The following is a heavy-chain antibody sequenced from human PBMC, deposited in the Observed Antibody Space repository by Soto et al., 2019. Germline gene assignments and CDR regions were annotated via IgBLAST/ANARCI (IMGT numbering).Heavy chain of an antibody. D-gene: IGHD3-10*01. CDR2: ISGYNGNT. Sequence: QVQLVQSGAEVKKPGGSVKVSCKASGYTFTSYGVSWVRQAPGQGLEWMGWISGYNGNTNYAQKLQGRVTMTTDTSTSTAYMELSSLRSYDTAVYYCARAGKYYYGSGSPYYYGMDVWGQGITVTVSS. CDR1: GYTFTSYG. V-gene: IGHV1-18*04. CDR3: ARAGKYYYGSGSPYYYGMDV. J-gene: IGHJ6*02.